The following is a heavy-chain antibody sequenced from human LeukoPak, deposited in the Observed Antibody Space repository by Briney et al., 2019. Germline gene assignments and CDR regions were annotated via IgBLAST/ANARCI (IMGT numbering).Heavy chain of an antibody. CDR1: GGSFSGYY. Sequence: SETLSLTCAVYGGSFSGYYWSWIRQPPGKGLEWIGEINHSGSTNYNPSLKSRLTMSVDTSKNQFSLNLSSVTAADTAVYYCARGYGYENFQYWGQGTLVTVSS. V-gene: IGHV4-34*01. CDR2: INHSGST. J-gene: IGHJ1*01. D-gene: IGHD5-18*01. CDR3: ARGYGYENFQY.